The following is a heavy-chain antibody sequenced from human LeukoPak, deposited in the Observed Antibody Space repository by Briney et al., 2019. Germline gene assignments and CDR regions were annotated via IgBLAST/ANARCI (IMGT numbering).Heavy chain of an antibody. V-gene: IGHV3-33*01. CDR3: AREFYYGSKGMDV. CDR1: GFTFSSYG. CDR2: IWYDGSNK. Sequence: GGSLRLSCAASGFTFSSYGMHWVRQAPGKGLEWVAVIWYDGSNKYYADSVKGRFTISRDNSKNTLYLQMNSLRAEDTAVYYCAREFYYGSKGMDVWGQGTTVTVSS. D-gene: IGHD3-10*01. J-gene: IGHJ6*02.